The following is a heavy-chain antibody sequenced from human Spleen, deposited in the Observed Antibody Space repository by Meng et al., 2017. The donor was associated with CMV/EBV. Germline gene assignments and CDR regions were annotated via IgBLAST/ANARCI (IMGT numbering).Heavy chain of an antibody. V-gene: IGHV3-30*02. D-gene: IGHD1-1*01. CDR3: AEGVAPTHNPNWFDP. J-gene: IGHJ5*02. CDR2: LWLDGSQR. CDR1: GLPFNSHV. Sequence: GESLKISCGRSGLPFNSHVLHWVRQAPGKGLEWVAVLWLDGSQRYYKDSVKGRFTISGDNYKNILYLQMNSLRTEDTALYYCAEGVAPTHNPNWFDPWGQGTLVTVSS.